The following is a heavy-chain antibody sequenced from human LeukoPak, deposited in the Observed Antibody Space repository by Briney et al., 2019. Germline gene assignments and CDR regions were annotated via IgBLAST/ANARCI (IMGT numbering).Heavy chain of an antibody. CDR1: CGSFSGYY. D-gene: IGHD2-8*01. J-gene: IGHJ5*02. CDR3: ARQRSKWWFDP. V-gene: IGHV4-34*01. Sequence: SSETLSLTCAVYCGSFSGYYWSWIRQPPGKGLEWIGEINHSGSTNYNPSLKSRVTISVDTSKNQFSLKLSSVTAADTAVYYCARQRSKWWFDPWGQGTLVTVSS. CDR2: INHSGST.